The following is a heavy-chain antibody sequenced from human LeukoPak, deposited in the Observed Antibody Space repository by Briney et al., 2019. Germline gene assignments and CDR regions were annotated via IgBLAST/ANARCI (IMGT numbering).Heavy chain of an antibody. CDR1: GYTFTSYG. D-gene: IGHD2-8*01. CDR3: ARDSPLGFCTNGVCKGKDQRFDP. Sequence: ASVKVSCKASGYTFTSYGISWVRQAPGQGREWMGWISAYNGNTNYAQKLQGRVTMTTDTSTSTAYMELRSLRSDDTAVYYCARDSPLGFCTNGVCKGKDQRFDPWGQGTLVTVSS. J-gene: IGHJ5*02. V-gene: IGHV1-18*01. CDR2: ISAYNGNT.